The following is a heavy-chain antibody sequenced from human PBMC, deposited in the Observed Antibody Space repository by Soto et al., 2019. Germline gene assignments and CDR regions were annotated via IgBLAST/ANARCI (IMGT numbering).Heavy chain of an antibody. CDR1: GFTFSSYA. J-gene: IGHJ6*02. D-gene: IGHD2-2*01. Sequence: QVQLVESGGGVVQPGRSLRLSCAASGFTFSSYAMHWVRQAPGKGLEWVAVISYDGSNKYYADSVKGRFTISRDNYKNTLYLQMNSLRAEDTAVYYCARDRAPERRYQLLSYYYYYGMDVWGQGTTVTVSS. CDR3: ARDRAPERRYQLLSYYYYYGMDV. V-gene: IGHV3-30-3*01. CDR2: ISYDGSNK.